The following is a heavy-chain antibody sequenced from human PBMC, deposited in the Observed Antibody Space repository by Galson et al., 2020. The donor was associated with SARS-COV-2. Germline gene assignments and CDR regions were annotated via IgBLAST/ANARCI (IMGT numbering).Heavy chain of an antibody. D-gene: IGHD6-19*01. V-gene: IGHV4-4*07. J-gene: IGHJ6*02. CDR2: IYTSGST. CDR1: GGSISSYY. CDR3: ARDHRVRQWLAPPGAQYYYSGMDV. Sequence: ETSETLSLTCTVSGGSISSYYWSWIRQPAGKGLEWIGRIYTSGSTNYNPSIKSRVTMSADTSKNQFSLKLSSVTAADTAVYYCARDHRVRQWLAPPGAQYYYSGMDVWGQGTTVTVSS.